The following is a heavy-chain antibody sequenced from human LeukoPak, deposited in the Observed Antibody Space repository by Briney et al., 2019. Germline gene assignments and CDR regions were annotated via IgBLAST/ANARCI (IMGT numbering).Heavy chain of an antibody. CDR1: GGSISSGDYY. Sequence: SETLSLTCTVSGGSISSGDYYWSWIRQPPGKGLEWIGYIYYSGSTYYNPSLKSRVTISVDTSKNQFSLKPISVTAADTAVYYCARGSGDLRCFDWLPPAPTCWFDHLGQGTLVTVSS. CDR3: ARGSGDLRCFDWLPPAPTCWFDH. CDR2: IYYSGST. J-gene: IGHJ5*02. V-gene: IGHV4-30-4*08. D-gene: IGHD3-9*01.